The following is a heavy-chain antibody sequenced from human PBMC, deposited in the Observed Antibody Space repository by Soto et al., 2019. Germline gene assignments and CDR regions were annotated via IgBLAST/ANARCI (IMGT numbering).Heavy chain of an antibody. J-gene: IGHJ4*02. Sequence: EVQLLESGGGLVQPGGSLRLSCAASGFTFSNYAMSWVRQAPGKGLEWVSIIGVSGDSTFYADSVKGRFTISRDNSMHTLFLEMNSMRAEDTAVYYCERWGHQAGFWSSSSCYTRGNYFDCWGQGTLVTVSS. CDR2: IGVSGDST. V-gene: IGHV3-23*01. D-gene: IGHD2-2*02. CDR3: ERWGHQAGFWSSSSCYTRGNYFDC. CDR1: GFTFSNYA.